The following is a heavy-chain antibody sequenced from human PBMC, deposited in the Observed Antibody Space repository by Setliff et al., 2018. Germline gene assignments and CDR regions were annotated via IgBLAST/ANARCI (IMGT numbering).Heavy chain of an antibody. CDR1: GDPFNAYG. J-gene: IGHJ6*03. CDR3: ARGPSPTVTPSRLIYFYHMDV. D-gene: IGHD4-17*01. Sequence: SVKVSCKASGDPFNAYGVSWVRQAPGQGLEWMGSIIPVLGMTDYAQKSQGRLTITADQSTTTVSMELSSLRFDDTALYYCARGPSPTVTPSRLIYFYHMDVWGTGTTVTVSS. CDR2: IIPVLGMT. V-gene: IGHV1-69*10.